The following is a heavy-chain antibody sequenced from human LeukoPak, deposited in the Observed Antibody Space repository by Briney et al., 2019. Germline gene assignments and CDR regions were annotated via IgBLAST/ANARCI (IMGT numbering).Heavy chain of an antibody. CDR3: ARVRIMITFGGVIVDNWFGP. Sequence: SETLSLTCTVSGGSISSYYWSWIRQHPGKGLEWIGYIYYSGSTYYNPSLKSRVTISVDTSKNQFSLKLSSVTAADTAVYYCARVRIMITFGGVIVDNWFGPWGQGTLVTVSS. CDR2: IYYSGST. D-gene: IGHD3-16*02. CDR1: GGSISSYY. J-gene: IGHJ5*02. V-gene: IGHV4-59*06.